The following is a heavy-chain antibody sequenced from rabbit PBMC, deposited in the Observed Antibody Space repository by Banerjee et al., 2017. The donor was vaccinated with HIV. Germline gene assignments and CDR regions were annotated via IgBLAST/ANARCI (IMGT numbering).Heavy chain of an antibody. Sequence: EESGGGLVQPEGSLTLTCTAFGFDLSSYWICCVRQAPGKGLEWIALIYTGSSGSTYYASWAKGRFTISKTSSTTVTLKMTSMTAANPATYFCARDLYAGYIGDDDLWGKGTLVTVS. V-gene: IGHV1S45*01. CDR1: GFDLSSYW. D-gene: IGHD7-1*01. J-gene: IGHJ3*01. CDR2: IYTGSSGST. CDR3: ARDLYAGYIGDDDL.